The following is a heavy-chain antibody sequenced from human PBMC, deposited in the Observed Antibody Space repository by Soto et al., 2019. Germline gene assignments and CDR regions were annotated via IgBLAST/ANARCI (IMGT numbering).Heavy chain of an antibody. CDR2: IIPIFGTA. CDR3: ARVKDTAMVTYNYYYYYYGMDV. D-gene: IGHD5-18*01. CDR1: GGTISSCG. J-gene: IGHJ6*02. V-gene: IGHV1-69*13. Sequence: GASVKVSCKASGGTISSCGSIWVRPEHGKGLEGMGGIIPIFGTANYAQKFQGRVTITADESTSTAYMELSSLRSEDTAVYYCARVKDTAMVTYNYYYYYYGMDVWGQGTTVTVSS.